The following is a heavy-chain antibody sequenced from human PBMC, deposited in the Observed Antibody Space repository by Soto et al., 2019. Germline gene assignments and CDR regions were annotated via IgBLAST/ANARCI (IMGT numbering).Heavy chain of an antibody. CDR3: ARDLFEAARRGEYAFDI. V-gene: IGHV3-7*03. D-gene: IGHD3-16*01. J-gene: IGHJ3*02. CDR2: IKQDGSEK. CDR1: AFTFSSYW. Sequence: WESLRLSCAASAFTFSSYWMSWVRQAPGKGLEWVANIKQDGSEKYYVDSVRGRFTISRDNAKNSLYLQMNSLRAEDTAVYYCARDLFEAARRGEYAFDIWGQGPMVTVS.